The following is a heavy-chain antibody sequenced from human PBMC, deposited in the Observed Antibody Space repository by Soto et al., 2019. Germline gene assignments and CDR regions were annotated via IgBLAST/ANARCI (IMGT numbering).Heavy chain of an antibody. V-gene: IGHV3-74*01. CDR1: GFTFSSYW. J-gene: IGHJ4*02. CDR2: INSDGSST. Sequence: GGSLRLSCAASGFTFSSYWMHWVRQAPGKGLVWVSRINSDGSSTSYADSVKGRFTISRENAKNSMYLQMNSLRVDDTAVYFCVRGRDSGLYYFDSWGQGTLVTVSS. CDR3: VRGRDSGLYYFDS. D-gene: IGHD3-16*01.